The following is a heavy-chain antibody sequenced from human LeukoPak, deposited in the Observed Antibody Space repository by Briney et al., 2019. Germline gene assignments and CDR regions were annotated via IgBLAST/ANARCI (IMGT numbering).Heavy chain of an antibody. J-gene: IGHJ4*02. Sequence: GGSLRLSCATSAFTFSDYWMSWVRQTPEKGLEWVANIREDGSEKNYVDSLKGRFTISIDNPKNPLYLQMNSLRGEDTAVFYCAKGRSGYYPNLFDYWGQGTLVTVSS. CDR3: AKGRSGYYPNLFDY. CDR2: IREDGSEK. CDR1: AFTFSDYW. D-gene: IGHD3-3*01. V-gene: IGHV3-7*01.